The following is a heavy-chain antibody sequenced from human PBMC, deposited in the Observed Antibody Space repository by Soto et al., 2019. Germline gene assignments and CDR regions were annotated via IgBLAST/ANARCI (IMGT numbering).Heavy chain of an antibody. V-gene: IGHV3-30*18. J-gene: IGHJ6*02. CDR2: ISHDGRDK. CDR3: AKSSHPGVYHYYGMDV. CDR1: GFIFSSYG. D-gene: IGHD3-10*01. Sequence: QVQLVESGGGVVQPGKSLRLSCVASGFIFSSYGMHWVRQAPGKGLEWVVSISHDGRDKWYADSVKGRITISRDKYKNTLYLEMNSLRTEDTAMYFCAKSSHPGVYHYYGMDVWGQGTRVTVSS.